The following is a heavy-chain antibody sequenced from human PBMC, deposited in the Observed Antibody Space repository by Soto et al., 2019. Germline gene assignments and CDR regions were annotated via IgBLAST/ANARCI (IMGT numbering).Heavy chain of an antibody. CDR1: GGSFRGYY. Sequence: SETLSLPCAVSGGSFRGYYWSWIRHPPGKGLEWIGEINHSGSTNYNPSLKSRVNISVDTSKNQFSLKLSSVTAADTAVYYCARGWGRIFDYWGQGTLVTVSS. D-gene: IGHD7-27*01. CDR2: INHSGST. V-gene: IGHV4-34*01. J-gene: IGHJ4*02. CDR3: ARGWGRIFDY.